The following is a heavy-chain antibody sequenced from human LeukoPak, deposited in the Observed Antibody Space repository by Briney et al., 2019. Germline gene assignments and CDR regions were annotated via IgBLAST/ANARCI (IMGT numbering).Heavy chain of an antibody. CDR1: GGSISSYY. D-gene: IGHD3-22*01. V-gene: IGHV4-59*01. CDR3: ARRTRYYDSSGYHNWFDP. Sequence: SETLSLTCTVSGGSISSYYWSWLRQPPGKGLEWIGYIYYSGSTNYNPSLKSRVTISVDTSKNQFSLKLSSVTAADTAVYYCARRTRYYDSSGYHNWFDPWGQGTLVTVSS. J-gene: IGHJ5*02. CDR2: IYYSGST.